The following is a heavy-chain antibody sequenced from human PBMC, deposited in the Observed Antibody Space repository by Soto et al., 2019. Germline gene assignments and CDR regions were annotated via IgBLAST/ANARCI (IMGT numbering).Heavy chain of an antibody. CDR1: GGSFSGYY. Sequence: SETLSLTCAVYGGSFSGYYWSWIRQPPGKGLEWIGEINHSGSTNYNPSLKSRVTISVDTSKNQFSLKLSSVTAADTAVYYCARGGYTYGSGSYYNVYYYYGMDVWGQGTTVT. CDR3: ARGGYTYGSGSYYNVYYYYGMDV. CDR2: INHSGST. J-gene: IGHJ6*02. V-gene: IGHV4-34*01. D-gene: IGHD3-10*01.